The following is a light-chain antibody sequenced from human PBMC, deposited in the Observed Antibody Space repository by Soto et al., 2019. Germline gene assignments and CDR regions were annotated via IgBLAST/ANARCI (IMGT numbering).Light chain of an antibody. J-gene: IGKJ1*01. Sequence: EIVLTQSPGTLSLSPGERATLSCRACQSVSSSLAWYQQKPGQAPRLLIYGASNRATAIPDRFSGSGSGADFTLTISRLEPEDFALYYCEQYGISPSTFGPGTKVEI. CDR2: GAS. CDR3: EQYGISPST. CDR1: QSVSSS. V-gene: IGKV3-20*01.